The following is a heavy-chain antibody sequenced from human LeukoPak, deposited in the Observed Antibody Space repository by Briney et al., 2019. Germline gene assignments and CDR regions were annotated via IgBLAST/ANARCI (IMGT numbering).Heavy chain of an antibody. CDR1: GFTFSSYS. V-gene: IGHV3-21*01. D-gene: IGHD4-17*01. J-gene: IGHJ5*02. CDR3: NTGNWFDP. CDR2: ITMSGSYK. Sequence: GGSLRRSCVTSGFTFSSYSMNWVRQAPGKGLEWVSSITMSGSYKYYADSVRGRFTIYRDNAKNSLYLQLSSLRADDTAVYYCNTGNWFDPWGPGTLVTVSS.